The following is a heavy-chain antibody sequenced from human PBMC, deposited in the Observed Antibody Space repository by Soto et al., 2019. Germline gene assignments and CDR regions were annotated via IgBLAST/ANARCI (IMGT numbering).Heavy chain of an antibody. D-gene: IGHD3-10*01. J-gene: IGHJ6*02. CDR1: GFTFSSYW. CDR3: ARGITMVRGVIIGYGMDV. CDR2: INSDGSST. Sequence: SCAASGFTFSSYWMHWVRQAPGKGLVWVSRINSDGSSTSYADSVKGRFTISRDNAKNTLYLQMNSLRAEDTAVYYCARGITMVRGVIIGYGMDVWGQGTTVTVSS. V-gene: IGHV3-74*01.